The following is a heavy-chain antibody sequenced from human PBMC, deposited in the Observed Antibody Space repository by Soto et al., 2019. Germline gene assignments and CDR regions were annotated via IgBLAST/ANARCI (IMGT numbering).Heavy chain of an antibody. D-gene: IGHD6-19*01. J-gene: IGHJ3*02. V-gene: IGHV3-23*01. CDR2: ISGSGGST. CDR1: GFTFSSYA. CDR3: AKDRRGSSGSDAVDI. Sequence: XGCLRLSCAASGFTFSSYAMSWVRQAPGKGLEWVSAISGSGGSTYYADSVKGRFTISRDNSKNTLYLQMNSLRAEDTAVYYCAKDRRGSSGSDAVDIWGQGTMVTVSS.